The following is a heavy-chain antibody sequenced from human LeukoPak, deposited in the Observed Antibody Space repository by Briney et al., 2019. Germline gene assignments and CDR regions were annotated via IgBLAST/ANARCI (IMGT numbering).Heavy chain of an antibody. V-gene: IGHV3-48*01. CDR1: GFTFSSYS. Sequence: GGSLRLSCAASGFTFSSYSMNWVRQAPGKGLEWVSYISSSSSTIYYADSVKGRFTISRDNAKNSLYLQMNSLRAEDTAVYYCARDSPPPAQITMVRGGYYYGMDVWGQGTTVTVSS. CDR3: ARDSPPPAQITMVRGGYYYGMDV. D-gene: IGHD3-10*01. CDR2: ISSSSSTI. J-gene: IGHJ6*02.